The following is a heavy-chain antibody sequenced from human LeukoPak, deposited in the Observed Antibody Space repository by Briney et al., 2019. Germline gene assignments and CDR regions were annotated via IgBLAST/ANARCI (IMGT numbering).Heavy chain of an antibody. Sequence: GGSLRLSCAASGFTFSSYGMHWVRQAPGKGLEWVAVISYDGSNKYYADSVKGRFTISRDNSKNTLYLQMNSLRAEDTAVYYCAKDVNSYGYSHGYFDYWGQGTLVTVSS. CDR2: ISYDGSNK. D-gene: IGHD5-18*01. CDR3: AKDVNSYGYSHGYFDY. J-gene: IGHJ4*02. V-gene: IGHV3-30*18. CDR1: GFTFSSYG.